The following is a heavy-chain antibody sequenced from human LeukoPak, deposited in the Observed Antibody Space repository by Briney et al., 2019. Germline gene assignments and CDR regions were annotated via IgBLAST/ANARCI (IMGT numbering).Heavy chain of an antibody. CDR2: INPNSGGT. Sequence: ASVKVSCKASGYTFTGYYMHWVRQAPGQGLEWMGWINPNSGGTSYAQKFQGRVTMTRDTSISTANMELSRLRSDDTAVYYCARDLATMVRGVITSLDYWGQGTLVTVSS. CDR3: ARDLATMVRGVITSLDY. J-gene: IGHJ4*02. CDR1: GYTFTGYY. D-gene: IGHD3-10*01. V-gene: IGHV1-2*02.